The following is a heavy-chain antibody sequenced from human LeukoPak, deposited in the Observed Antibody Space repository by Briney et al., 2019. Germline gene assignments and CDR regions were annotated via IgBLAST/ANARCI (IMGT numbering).Heavy chain of an antibody. D-gene: IGHD3-10*01. V-gene: IGHV4-34*09. CDR3: ASYGSGSYRFDP. CDR1: GESFSDYY. CDR2: INHTGST. Sequence: SETLSLTCGFYGESFSDYYWGWIRQPPGKGLEWIGEINHTGSTYYNPSLKSRVIISVDTSKNQFSLKLNSVTAADTAVYYCASYGSGSYRFDPWGQGTLVTVSS. J-gene: IGHJ5*02.